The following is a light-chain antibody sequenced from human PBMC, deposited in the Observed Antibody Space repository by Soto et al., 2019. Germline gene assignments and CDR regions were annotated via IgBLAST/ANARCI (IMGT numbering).Light chain of an antibody. Sequence: NFMLTQPHSVSASPGKTVTITYTGSGDSIDRKYVQWYRQRPGSAPTTIIYEDDHRASGVPDRFSGSIETSFNSASLTISGLQTEDEADYYCQSYDIGNVVFGGGTKVTVL. CDR3: QSYDIGNVV. CDR2: EDD. CDR1: GDSIDRKY. V-gene: IGLV6-57*02. J-gene: IGLJ2*01.